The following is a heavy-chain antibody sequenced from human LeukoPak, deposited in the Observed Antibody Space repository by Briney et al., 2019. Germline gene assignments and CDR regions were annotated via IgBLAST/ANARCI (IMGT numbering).Heavy chain of an antibody. Sequence: SETLSLTGSASGDSIMSYYWSWIRQPPGKGLEWIGYIYYTGDTNYNPSLKSRVAMSVDTPRNQLSLNLSSVTAADTAVYFCARQRGVSYYDAFDIWGQGTVVTVSS. V-gene: IGHV4-59*08. D-gene: IGHD1-26*01. CDR3: ARQRGVSYYDAFDI. CDR1: GDSIMSYY. CDR2: IYYTGDT. J-gene: IGHJ3*02.